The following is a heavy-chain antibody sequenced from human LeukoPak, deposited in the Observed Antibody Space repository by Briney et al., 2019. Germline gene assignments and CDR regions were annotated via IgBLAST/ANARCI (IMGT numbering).Heavy chain of an antibody. D-gene: IGHD4/OR15-4a*01. J-gene: IGHJ3*02. CDR2: IKSKTDGGTR. V-gene: IGHV3-15*01. CDR1: GFTSSNAW. Sequence: GGSLRLSCAVSGFTSSNAWMSWVRQAPGKGLEWVGRIKSKTDGGTRDYAAPVKGRFTISRDDSKNTLYLQMNSLKPEDTAVYYCTTFDYAAFLIWGQGTMVTVSS. CDR3: TTFDYAAFLI.